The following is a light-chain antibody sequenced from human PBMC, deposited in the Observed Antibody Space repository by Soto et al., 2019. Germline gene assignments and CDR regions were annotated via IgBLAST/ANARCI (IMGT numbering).Light chain of an antibody. Sequence: DIQMTQSPSSLSASVGARVTITCQASQDISNYLNWYQQKPGKAPKLLIYDASNLETGVPSRFSGSGSGTDFTFTISSLQTEDIATYYCQQYDNLPYTFGQGTKLEIK. CDR3: QQYDNLPYT. V-gene: IGKV1-33*01. CDR2: DAS. J-gene: IGKJ2*01. CDR1: QDISNY.